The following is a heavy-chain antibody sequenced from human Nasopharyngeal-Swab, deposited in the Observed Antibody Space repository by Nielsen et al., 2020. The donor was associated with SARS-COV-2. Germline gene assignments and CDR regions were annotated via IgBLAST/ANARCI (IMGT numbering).Heavy chain of an antibody. Sequence: SETLSLTCTVSGGSISSNSYYWGWIRPTPGKGLEWTGSIYYSGSTHYNPSLKSRVTISVDTSKNQFYLNLSSVTAADTAVYYCARHPLLGPTTFDYWGQGTLVTVSS. CDR2: IYYSGST. J-gene: IGHJ4*02. D-gene: IGHD1-26*01. CDR3: ARHPLLGPTTFDY. V-gene: IGHV4-39*01. CDR1: GGSISSNSYY.